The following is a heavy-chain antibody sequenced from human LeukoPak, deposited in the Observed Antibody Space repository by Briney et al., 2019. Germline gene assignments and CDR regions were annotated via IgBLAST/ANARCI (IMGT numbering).Heavy chain of an antibody. CDR1: GASMSGESYY. J-gene: IGHJ4*02. V-gene: IGHV4-31*03. D-gene: IGHD5-18*01. CDR3: ARALGYTSGFPFDA. CDR2: IYHSGSL. Sequence: KPSETLSLTCTVSGASMSGESYYWSWIRQHPGKGLEWLGFIYHSGSLYYNPSLRSRVSISLDMSRRQFSLSLSSVTAADTAVYYCARALGYTSGFPFDAWGQGALVTVSS.